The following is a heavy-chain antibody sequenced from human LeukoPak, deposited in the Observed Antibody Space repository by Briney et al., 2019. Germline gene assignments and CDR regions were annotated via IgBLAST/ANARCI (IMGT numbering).Heavy chain of an antibody. CDR2: IYYSGST. J-gene: IGHJ4*02. V-gene: IGHV4-39*07. D-gene: IGHD2-2*02. Sequence: ASETLSLTCTVSGGSISSGSYYWSWIRQPAGKGLEWIGSIYYSGSTYYNPSLKSRVTISVDTSKNQFSLKLSSVTAADTAVYYCARDWATMAIPKPLYYFDYWGQGTLVTVSS. CDR1: GGSISSGSYY. CDR3: ARDWATMAIPKPLYYFDY.